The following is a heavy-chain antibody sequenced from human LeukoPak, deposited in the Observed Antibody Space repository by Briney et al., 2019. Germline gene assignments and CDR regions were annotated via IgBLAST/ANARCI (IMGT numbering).Heavy chain of an antibody. CDR1: GFIFSLYG. Sequence: GGSLRLSCAASGFIFSLYGIHWVRQAPGKGLEWVSAISGSGGSTYYADSVKGRFTISRDNSKNTLYLQMNSLRAEDTAVYYCANKYGGNYWGQGTLVTVSS. V-gene: IGHV3-23*01. CDR3: ANKYGGNY. D-gene: IGHD4-23*01. CDR2: ISGSGGST. J-gene: IGHJ4*02.